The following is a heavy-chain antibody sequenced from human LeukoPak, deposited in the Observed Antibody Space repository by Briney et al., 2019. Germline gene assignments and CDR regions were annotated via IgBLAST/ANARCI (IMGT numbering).Heavy chain of an antibody. CDR2: IQNDGSDK. CDR1: GINFRSSG. J-gene: IGHJ4*02. V-gene: IGHV3-30*02. CDR3: AREGGRAVPGRFDQ. Sequence: GGSLRLSCAASGINFRSSGMRWVRQAPGKGLEWVTFIQNDGSDKYYAASVKGRFTISRDNSKNTVYLHMHSLRADDTALYYCAREGGRAVPGRFDQWGQGTLVTVSS. D-gene: IGHD6-13*01.